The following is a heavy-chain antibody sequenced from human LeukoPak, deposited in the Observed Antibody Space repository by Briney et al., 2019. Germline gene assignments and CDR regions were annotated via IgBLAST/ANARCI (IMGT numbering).Heavy chain of an antibody. CDR1: RFTFSNYA. Sequence: GSLRLSCAASRFTFSNYAMSWIRQSPSKGLKWIGEINHSGNTNYNPSLKSRVTISVDTSKSQFSLKLSSVTAADTAVYYCAHSGYSPSFDYWGQGTLVTVSS. D-gene: IGHD5-12*01. J-gene: IGHJ4*02. CDR3: AHSGYSPSFDY. V-gene: IGHV4-34*08. CDR2: INHSGNT.